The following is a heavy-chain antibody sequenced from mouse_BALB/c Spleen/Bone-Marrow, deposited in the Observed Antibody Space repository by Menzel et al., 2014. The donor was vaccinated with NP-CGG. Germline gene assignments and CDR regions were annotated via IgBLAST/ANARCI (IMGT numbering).Heavy chain of an antibody. V-gene: IGHV5-17*02. Sequence: EAQGVESGGGLVQPGGSRKLSCAASGFTFSSFGMHWVRQAPEKGLEWVAYISSGSSTIYYADTLKGRFTISRHNHKNTQFLQMTSLRSEDTAMYYCARARSTMITTGTLDYWGQGTSVTVSS. CDR3: ARARSTMITTGTLDY. CDR1: GFTFSSFG. CDR2: ISSGSSTI. D-gene: IGHD2-4*01. J-gene: IGHJ4*01.